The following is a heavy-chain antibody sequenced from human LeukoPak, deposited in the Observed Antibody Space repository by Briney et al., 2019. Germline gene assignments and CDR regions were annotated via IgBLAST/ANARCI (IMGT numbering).Heavy chain of an antibody. Sequence: PSETLSLTCTVSGGSISSYYWSWIRQPAGKGLDWIGRIYTSGSTNYNPSLKSRVTMSVDTSKNQFSLKLSSVTAADTAVYYCARDTRQWLVPNYYFDYWGQGTLVTVSS. CDR2: IYTSGST. CDR3: ARDTRQWLVPNYYFDY. V-gene: IGHV4-4*07. CDR1: GGSISSYY. J-gene: IGHJ4*02. D-gene: IGHD6-19*01.